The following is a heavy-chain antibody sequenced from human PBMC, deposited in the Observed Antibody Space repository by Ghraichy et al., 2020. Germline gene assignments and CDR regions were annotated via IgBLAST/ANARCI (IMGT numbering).Heavy chain of an antibody. D-gene: IGHD3-22*01. V-gene: IGHV3-23*01. CDR2: IRGSGSST. CDR3: AKDRDYSDSSGYYFNAFDI. J-gene: IGHJ3*02. CDR1: GFTFSSYA. Sequence: GGSLRLSCAASGFTFSSYAMSWVRQAPGKGLEWVSAIRGSGSSTYYTDYVKGRFTISRDNSKNTLYLQMNSLRAEDTAVYYCAKDRDYSDSSGYYFNAFDIWGQGTMVTVSS.